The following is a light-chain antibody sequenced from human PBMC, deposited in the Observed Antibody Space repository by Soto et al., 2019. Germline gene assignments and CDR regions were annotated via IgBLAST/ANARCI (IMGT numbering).Light chain of an antibody. V-gene: IGKV3-11*01. CDR1: QSISTY. Sequence: IVLTQSPATLSLSPGERATLSCRAGQSISTYLAWYQQKSGQAPRLLIYDASNRATGTPARFSGSGSGTDLTLTISSLEPEDSAVYYCQQRYNWLTFGGGTKVEIK. CDR2: DAS. J-gene: IGKJ4*01. CDR3: QQRYNWLT.